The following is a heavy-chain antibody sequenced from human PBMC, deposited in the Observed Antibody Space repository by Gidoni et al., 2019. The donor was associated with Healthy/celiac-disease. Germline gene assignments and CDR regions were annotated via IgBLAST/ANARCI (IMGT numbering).Heavy chain of an antibody. Sequence: QVQLQQWGAGLLKPSETLSLTCAVYGGSFSGYYWSWIRQPPGKGLEGIREINHRGSTNYNPSLKSRVTISVDTSKNQFSLKLSSVTAADTAVYYCARVRGRGWYFDLWGRGTLVTVSS. V-gene: IGHV4-34*01. CDR1: GGSFSGYY. J-gene: IGHJ2*01. CDR3: ARVRGRGWYFDL. D-gene: IGHD3-10*01. CDR2: INHRGST.